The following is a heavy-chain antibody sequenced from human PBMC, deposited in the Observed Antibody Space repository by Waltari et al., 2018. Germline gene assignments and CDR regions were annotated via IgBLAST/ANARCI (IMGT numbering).Heavy chain of an antibody. D-gene: IGHD1-26*01. J-gene: IGHJ4*02. Sequence: QVQLVESGGGVVQPGRSLRLSCAASGFTFSSYAMHWVRQAPGKGLEWVAVISYDGSNKYYADSVKGRFTISRDNSKNTLYLQMNSLRAEDTAVYYCARDVVLWVGATGYYFDYWGQGTLVTVSS. CDR3: ARDVVLWVGATGYYFDY. V-gene: IGHV3-30-3*01. CDR1: GFTFSSYA. CDR2: ISYDGSNK.